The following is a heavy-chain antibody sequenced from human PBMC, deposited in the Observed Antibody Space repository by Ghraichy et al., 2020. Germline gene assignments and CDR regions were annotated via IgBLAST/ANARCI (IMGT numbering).Heavy chain of an antibody. Sequence: GESLNISCKGSGYSFTSYWIGWVRQMPGKGLEWMGIIYPGDSDTRYSPSFQGQVTISADKSISTAYLQWSSLKASDTAMYYCARQTHDYGDYAPYYYYGMDVWGQGTTVTVSS. J-gene: IGHJ6*02. CDR2: IYPGDSDT. D-gene: IGHD4-17*01. CDR1: GYSFTSYW. V-gene: IGHV5-51*01. CDR3: ARQTHDYGDYAPYYYYGMDV.